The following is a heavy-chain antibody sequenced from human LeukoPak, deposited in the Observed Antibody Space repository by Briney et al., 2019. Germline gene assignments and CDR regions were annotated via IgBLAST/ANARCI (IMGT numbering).Heavy chain of an antibody. CDR1: GFPFSTFA. V-gene: IGHV3-23*01. CDR3: AKDEQPEGG. CDR2: ISGSGITT. D-gene: IGHD1/OR15-1a*01. Sequence: PGGSLRLSCAASGFPFSTFAMNWVRQAPGKGLEWVSAISGSGITTHYVDSVKGRFIISRDNSKNTLYLQMNSLRAEDTAVYYCAKDEQPEGGRGRGTLVTVSS. J-gene: IGHJ2*01.